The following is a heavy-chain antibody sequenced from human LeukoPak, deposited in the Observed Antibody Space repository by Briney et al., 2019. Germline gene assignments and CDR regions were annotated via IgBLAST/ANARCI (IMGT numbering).Heavy chain of an antibody. V-gene: IGHV3-7*01. CDR2: IKGDGSET. CDR1: GFTFSSYW. CDR3: VRWRWLQSEFDY. Sequence: PGGSQRLSCAASGFTFSSYWMSWVRQAPQKGLEWVASIKGDGSETFYVDSVKGRFTISRDNAQRSLFLQMNSLRAEDTAVYYCVRWRWLQSEFDYWGQGTLVTVSS. D-gene: IGHD5-24*01. J-gene: IGHJ4*02.